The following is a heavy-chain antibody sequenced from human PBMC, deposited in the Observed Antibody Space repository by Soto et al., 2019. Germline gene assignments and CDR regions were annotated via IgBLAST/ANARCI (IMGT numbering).Heavy chain of an antibody. D-gene: IGHD4-17*01. Sequence: QVQLQESGPGLVKPSGTLSLTCAVSSGSISSSNWWSWVRQPPGKGLEWIGEIYHSGSTNYNPSLTSRVTISVDKSKNQFSLKLSSVTAADTAVYYWARCGWVTRAFDIWGQGTMVTVSS. CDR2: IYHSGST. J-gene: IGHJ3*02. V-gene: IGHV4-4*02. CDR3: ARCGWVTRAFDI. CDR1: SGSISSSNW.